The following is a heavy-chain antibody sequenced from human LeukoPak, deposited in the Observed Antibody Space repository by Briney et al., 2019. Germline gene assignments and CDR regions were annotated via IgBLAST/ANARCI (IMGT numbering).Heavy chain of an antibody. CDR1: GGSFSGYY. D-gene: IGHD3-10*01. CDR2: INHSGST. CDR3: ARQELLWFGEPRFDP. V-gene: IGHV4-34*01. J-gene: IGHJ5*02. Sequence: SETLSLTCAVYGGSFSGYYWSWIRQPPGKGLEWIGEINHSGSTNYNPSLKSRVTISVDTSKNQFSLKLSSVTAADTAVYYCARQELLWFGEPRFDPWGQGTLVTVSS.